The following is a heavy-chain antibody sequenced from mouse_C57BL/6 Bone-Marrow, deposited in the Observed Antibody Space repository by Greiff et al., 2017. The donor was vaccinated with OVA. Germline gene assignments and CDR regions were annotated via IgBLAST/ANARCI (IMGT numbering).Heavy chain of an antibody. CDR1: GFSFNTYA. CDR2: IRSKSNNYAT. J-gene: IGHJ4*01. Sequence: EVMLVESGGGLVQPKGSLKLSCAASGFSFNTYAMNWVRQAPGKGLEWVARIRSKSNNYATYYADSVKDRFTISRDDSESMLYLQMNNLKTEDTAMYYCVRRRYYYAMDYWGQGTSVTVSS. V-gene: IGHV10-1*01. CDR3: VRRRYYYAMDY.